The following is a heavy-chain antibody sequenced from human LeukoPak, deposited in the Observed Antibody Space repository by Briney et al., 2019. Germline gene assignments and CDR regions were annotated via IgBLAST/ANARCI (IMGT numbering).Heavy chain of an antibody. Sequence: SETLSLTCTVSGGSISSGSYYWSWIRQPAGKGLEWIGRIYTSGSTNYNPSLKSRVTISVDTSKNQFSLKLSSVTAADTAVYYCARELGYCSSTSCYSYYYYYMDVWGKGTTVTVSS. V-gene: IGHV4-61*02. CDR3: ARELGYCSSTSCYSYYYYYMDV. D-gene: IGHD2-2*02. CDR1: GGSISSGSYY. J-gene: IGHJ6*03. CDR2: IYTSGST.